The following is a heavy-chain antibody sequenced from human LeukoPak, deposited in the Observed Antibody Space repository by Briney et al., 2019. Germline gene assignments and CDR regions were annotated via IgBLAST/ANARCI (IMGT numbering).Heavy chain of an antibody. V-gene: IGHV1-2*02. J-gene: IGHJ5*02. CDR3: AREGASNSWYHWLDP. Sequence: ASVKVSCKASGYTFTGYYMHWVRQAPGQGPEWMAWINPNSGATNYGQKFQGRVSMTRDTSISTVYMELSRLTSDDTAVYYCAREGASNSWYHWLDPWGQGTLVTVSS. CDR2: INPNSGAT. CDR1: GYTFTGYY. D-gene: IGHD6-13*01.